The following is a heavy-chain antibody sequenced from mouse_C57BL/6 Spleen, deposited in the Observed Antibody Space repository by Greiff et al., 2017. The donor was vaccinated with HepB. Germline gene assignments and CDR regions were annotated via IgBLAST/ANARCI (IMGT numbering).Heavy chain of an antibody. J-gene: IGHJ2*01. Sequence: EVKLMESGGGLVKPGGSLKLSCAASGFTFSSYAMSWVRQTPEKRLEWVATISDGGSYTYYPDNVKGRFTISRDNAKNNLYLQMSHLKSEDTAMYYCARDHDSNYFDYWGQGTTLTVSS. CDR3: ARDHDSNYFDY. CDR1: GFTFSSYA. D-gene: IGHD2-5*01. CDR2: ISDGGSYT. V-gene: IGHV5-4*01.